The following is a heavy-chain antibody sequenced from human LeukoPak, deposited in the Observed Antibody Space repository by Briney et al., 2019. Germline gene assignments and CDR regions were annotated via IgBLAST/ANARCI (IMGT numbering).Heavy chain of an antibody. D-gene: IGHD3-22*01. Sequence: GGSLRLSCEGSGFTFSNYWMGWVRQAPGKGLQWVANIKTDGSEKYYVDSVKGRFTISRDNAKNSLYLQMNSLGAEDTAVYYCATYSSLNRREFQYWGQGTLLTVSS. CDR2: IKTDGSEK. CDR1: GFTFSNYW. J-gene: IGHJ1*01. CDR3: ATYSSLNRREFQY. V-gene: IGHV3-7*01.